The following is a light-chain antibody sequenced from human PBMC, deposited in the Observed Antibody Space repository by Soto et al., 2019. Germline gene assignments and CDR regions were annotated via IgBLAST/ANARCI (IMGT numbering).Light chain of an antibody. J-gene: IGKJ1*01. CDR1: QSVSSDY. CDR2: GAS. V-gene: IGKV3-20*01. Sequence: EIALTQSPGTLSLSPGERATLSCRASQSVSSDYLAWYQQKPGQAPRLLIYGASNRATGIPDRFSGSGSGTDFTLTISRLEPEDFAVYYCQQYGSSGTFGQGTKVDIK. CDR3: QQYGSSGT.